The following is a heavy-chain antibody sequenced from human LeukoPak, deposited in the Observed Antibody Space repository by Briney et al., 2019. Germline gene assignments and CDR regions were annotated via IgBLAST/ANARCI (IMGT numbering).Heavy chain of an antibody. CDR2: IYSGGST. J-gene: IGHJ6*03. CDR1: GFTFSSNY. V-gene: IGHV3-66*02. D-gene: IGHD6-13*01. CDR3: ARDIAGDYYYYYMDV. Sequence: PGGSLRLSCVASGFTFSSNYMSWVRQAPGKGLEWVSVIYSGGSTYYADSVKGRFTISRDNSKNTLYLQMNSLRAEDTAVYYCARDIAGDYYYYYMDVWGKGTTVTVSS.